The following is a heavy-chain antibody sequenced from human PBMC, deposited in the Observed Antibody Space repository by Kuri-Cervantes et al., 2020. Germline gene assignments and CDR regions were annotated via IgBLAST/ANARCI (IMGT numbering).Heavy chain of an antibody. Sequence: GGSLRLSCAASGFTFRSYAMSWVRQAQGKELEWVSAISVSGDSTYYADSVKCRFTIYRDNSKNTLYLHMNSLRAEDTAVYYCAVIYLQGSEKDYWGQGTLVTVSS. V-gene: IGHV3-23*01. CDR1: GFTFRSYA. CDR2: ISVSGDST. CDR3: AVIYLQGSEKDY. J-gene: IGHJ4*02. D-gene: IGHD3-10*01.